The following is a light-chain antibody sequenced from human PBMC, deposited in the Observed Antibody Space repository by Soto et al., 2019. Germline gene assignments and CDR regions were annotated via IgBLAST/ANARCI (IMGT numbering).Light chain of an antibody. J-gene: IGKJ1*01. V-gene: IGKV3-11*01. Sequence: DIVMTQSTATLSVSPGERATLSCRASQSVSKFVAWYQQRPGQAPRLLIYEASNRATGVPARFSGSGSGTDFTLTISSLEPEDFAVYYCRQRSSWPWTFGLGTKVDI. CDR2: EAS. CDR3: RQRSSWPWT. CDR1: QSVSKF.